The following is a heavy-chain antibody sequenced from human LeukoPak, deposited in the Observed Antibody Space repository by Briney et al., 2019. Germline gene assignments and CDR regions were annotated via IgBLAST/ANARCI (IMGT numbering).Heavy chain of an antibody. J-gene: IGHJ4*02. V-gene: IGHV3-7*01. Sequence: PGGSLRLSCAASWFSSSNSWMAWGRQAPGQGLEWVANIKQDASTKHYAGSLKGRFTISRDNPRNLLYLQMHSLTVDDTAVYFCARDTIGSLDYWGQGILVTVAS. CDR1: WFSSSNSW. CDR3: ARDTIGSLDY. CDR2: IKQDASTK. D-gene: IGHD1-26*01.